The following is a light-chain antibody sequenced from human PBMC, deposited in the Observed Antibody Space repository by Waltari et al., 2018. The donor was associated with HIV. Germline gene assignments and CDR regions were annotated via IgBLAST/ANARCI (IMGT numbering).Light chain of an antibody. Sequence: SSELTQDPAVSVALGPTVTIASRGDSLRTYYARWYRLRPGQAPQLLVYGKNSRPSVIPDRFSASSSGNRAFLTITGARAEDEADYYCACWDRSGDYILFGGGTSLTGL. J-gene: IGLJ2*01. V-gene: IGLV3-19*01. CDR2: GKN. CDR1: SLRTYY. CDR3: ACWDRSGDYIL.